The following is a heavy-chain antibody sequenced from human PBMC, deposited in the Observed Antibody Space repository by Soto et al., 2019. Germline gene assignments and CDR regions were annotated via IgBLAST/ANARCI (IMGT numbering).Heavy chain of an antibody. CDR2: ISAYNGNT. J-gene: IGHJ4*02. CDR3: ARDGAPGFWSGYTSWDYFDY. D-gene: IGHD3-3*01. V-gene: IGHV1-18*01. Sequence: GASVKVSCKASGYTFTSYGISWVRQAPGQGLEWMGWISAYNGNTNYAQKLQGRVTMTTDTSTSTAYMELRSLRSDDTAVYYCARDGAPGFWSGYTSWDYFDYWGQGTLVTVSS. CDR1: GYTFTSYG.